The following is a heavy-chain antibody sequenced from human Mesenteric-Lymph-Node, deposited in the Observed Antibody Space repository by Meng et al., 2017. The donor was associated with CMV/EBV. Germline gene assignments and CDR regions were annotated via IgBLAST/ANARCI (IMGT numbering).Heavy chain of an antibody. CDR3: ARDIAAAAPRPLYGMDV. Sequence: GGSLRLSCAASGFTFDDYGMNWVRQAPGKGLEWVANIKQDGSEKYYVDSVKGRFTISRDNAKNSLYLQMNSLRAEDTAVYYCARDIAAAAPRPLYGMDVWGQGTTVTVSS. D-gene: IGHD6-13*01. CDR1: GFTFDDYG. J-gene: IGHJ6*02. V-gene: IGHV3-7*01. CDR2: IKQDGSEK.